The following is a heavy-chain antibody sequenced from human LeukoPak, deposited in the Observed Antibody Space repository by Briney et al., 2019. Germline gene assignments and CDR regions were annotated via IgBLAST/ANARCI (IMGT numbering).Heavy chain of an antibody. CDR3: ARAGYCSCGSCYSFDY. Sequence: PSETLSLTCAVYGGSFSGYYWSWIRQPPGKGLEWIGEINHSGSTNYNPSLKSRVTISVDTSKNQFSLKLSSVTAADTAVYYCARAGYCSCGSCYSFDYWGQGTLVTVSS. J-gene: IGHJ4*02. CDR2: INHSGST. V-gene: IGHV4-34*01. CDR1: GGSFSGYY. D-gene: IGHD2-15*01.